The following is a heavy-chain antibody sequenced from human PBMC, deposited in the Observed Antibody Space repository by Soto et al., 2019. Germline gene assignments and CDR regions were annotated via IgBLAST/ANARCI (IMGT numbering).Heavy chain of an antibody. CDR3: TREKPGTSDPFDS. CDR2: MSPKDGNT. Sequence: ASVKVSCKASGNTFSSYDINWVRQAAEQGLEWMGWMSPKDGNTGSAQKFQGRVTMTRDPSISTAYMELSSLRSDDTAVYYCTREKPGTSDPFDSWGQGTLVTVTS. J-gene: IGHJ4*02. V-gene: IGHV1-8*01. CDR1: GNTFSSYD.